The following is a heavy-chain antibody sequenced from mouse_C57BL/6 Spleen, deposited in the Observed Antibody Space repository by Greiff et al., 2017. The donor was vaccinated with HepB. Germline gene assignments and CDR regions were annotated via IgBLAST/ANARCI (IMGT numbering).Heavy chain of an antibody. CDR2: IYPGSGST. CDR1: GYTFTSYW. D-gene: IGHD2-5*01. V-gene: IGHV1-55*01. Sequence: QVQLQQPGAELVKPGASVKMSCKASGYTFTSYWITWVKQRPGQGLEWIGDIYPGSGSTNYNEKFKSKATLTVDTSSSTAYMQLSSLTSEDSAVYYCARCPISNYVGYAMDYWGQGTSVTVSS. CDR3: ARCPISNYVGYAMDY. J-gene: IGHJ4*01.